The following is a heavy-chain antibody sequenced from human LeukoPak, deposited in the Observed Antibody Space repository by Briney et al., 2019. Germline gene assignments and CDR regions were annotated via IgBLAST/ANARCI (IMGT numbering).Heavy chain of an antibody. CDR3: ARERPTMVRGVIIKPFDY. Sequence: ASVKVSCKASGYTLTDYYIHWVRQAPGQGLEWRGWINPKSGATNFAQKFQGRVTMTRDTSVSTAYMELSSLRSDDTAVYYCARERPTMVRGVIIKPFDYWGQGTLVTVSS. D-gene: IGHD3-10*01. J-gene: IGHJ4*02. V-gene: IGHV1-2*02. CDR1: GYTLTDYY. CDR2: INPKSGAT.